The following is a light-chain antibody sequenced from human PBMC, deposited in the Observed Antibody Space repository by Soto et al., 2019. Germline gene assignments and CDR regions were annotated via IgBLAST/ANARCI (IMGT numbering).Light chain of an antibody. CDR2: GAS. V-gene: IGKV3-20*01. J-gene: IGKJ2*01. CDR3: QQYGTSPLMYT. CDR1: QSVTSNY. Sequence: EVVLTQSPGTLSLSPGERATLSCRASQSVTSNYLAWYQQRPGQAPRLLIYGASIRATGVPDRFSGSGSGTDITLTITRLEPEDFAVYYCQQYGTSPLMYTFGQGTKLDIK.